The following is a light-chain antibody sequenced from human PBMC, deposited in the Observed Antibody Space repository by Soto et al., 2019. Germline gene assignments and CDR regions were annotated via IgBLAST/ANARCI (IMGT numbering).Light chain of an antibody. CDR1: SGSVSTSYY. V-gene: IGLV8-61*01. J-gene: IGLJ3*02. CDR2: STN. Sequence: QAVVTQEPSFSVSPGMTVTLTCGLSSGSVSTSYYPSWYQQTPGQAPRTLIYSTNTRSSWVPDRFSGSILRNKAALTITGAKADDESDYYCVLYMGRGIWVFGGGTKLTVL. CDR3: VLYMGRGIWV.